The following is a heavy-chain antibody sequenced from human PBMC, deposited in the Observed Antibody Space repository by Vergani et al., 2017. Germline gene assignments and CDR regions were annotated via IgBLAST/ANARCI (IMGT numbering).Heavy chain of an antibody. CDR3: AILEASDSSGYYYFPY. Sequence: EVQLVESGGGLVQPGGSLRLSCAASGFTFSSYWMHWVRQAPGKGLVWVSRMNSDGSSTSYADSVKGRFTISRDNAKNTLYLQMTSLRAEDTAVYYCAILEASDSSGYYYFPYWGQGTLVTVYS. D-gene: IGHD3-22*01. V-gene: IGHV3-74*01. CDR2: MNSDGSST. CDR1: GFTFSSYW. J-gene: IGHJ4*02.